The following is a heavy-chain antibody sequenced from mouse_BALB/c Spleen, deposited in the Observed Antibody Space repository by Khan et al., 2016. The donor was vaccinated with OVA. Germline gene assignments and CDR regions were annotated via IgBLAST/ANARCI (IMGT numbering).Heavy chain of an antibody. CDR3: ACELRGFAY. V-gene: IGHV3-8*02. J-gene: IGHJ3*01. CDR2: ISYSGNT. Sequence: VQLKESGPSLVKPSQTLSLTCSVTGDSINRGYWYWIRKFPGNNIDYMGYISYSGNTYCNPSPKSRISITRETSNNKYYLQLNSVTTEDTATYYWACELRGFAYWGQGTLVTVSA. CDR1: GDSINRGY. D-gene: IGHD1-1*01.